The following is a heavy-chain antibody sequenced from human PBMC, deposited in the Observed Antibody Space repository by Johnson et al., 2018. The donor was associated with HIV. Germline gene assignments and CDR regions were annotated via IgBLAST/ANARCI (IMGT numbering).Heavy chain of an antibody. CDR3: ARDLPSTMIVVVIQPRDAFDI. J-gene: IGHJ3*02. V-gene: IGHV3-74*01. Sequence: VQLVESGGGLVQPGRSLRLSCAASGFSFSSHWMVWVRQAPGKGLVCVSRISRDGSSTTYADSVTGRFTISRDNSKNTLYLQMNSLRAEDTAVYYCARDLPSTMIVVVIQPRDAFDIWGQGTMVTVSS. CDR1: GFSFSSHW. D-gene: IGHD3-22*01. CDR2: ISRDGSST.